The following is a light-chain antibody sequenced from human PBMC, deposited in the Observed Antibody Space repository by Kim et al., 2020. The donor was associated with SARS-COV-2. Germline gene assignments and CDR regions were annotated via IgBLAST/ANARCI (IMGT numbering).Light chain of an antibody. CDR3: RSYAGSSTVI. V-gene: IGLV2-23*02. CDR1: GSNLGNYNL. J-gene: IGLJ2*01. Sequence: RSITISCTGSGSNLGNYNLVSWYQQHPGRAPKLLIYNVSERPSGVSNRFSGSKSGNTASLTISGLQAEDEADYYCRSYAGSSTVIFGGGTKVTVL. CDR2: NVS.